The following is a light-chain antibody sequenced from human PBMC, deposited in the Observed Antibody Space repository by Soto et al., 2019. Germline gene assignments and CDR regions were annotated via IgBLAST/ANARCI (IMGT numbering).Light chain of an antibody. V-gene: IGKV1-39*01. CDR2: GAS. Sequence: DIQMTQSPSSLSASIGDRITITCRASPSISTYLNWYQQKPGKAPSLLIYGASTLQSGVPSRFSGSGVATDFTLTISSLQPEDFATYYCQQTFITPPLTFGGGTKVEIK. CDR3: QQTFITPPLT. CDR1: PSISTY. J-gene: IGKJ4*02.